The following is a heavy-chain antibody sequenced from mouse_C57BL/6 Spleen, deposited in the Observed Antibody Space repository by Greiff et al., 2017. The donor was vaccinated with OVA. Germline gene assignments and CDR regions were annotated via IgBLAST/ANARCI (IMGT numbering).Heavy chain of an antibody. CDR1: GFTLSSYA. CDR3: ARDQGIYYGNYGYYAMDY. Sequence: EVQVVESGGGLVKPGGSLKLSCAASGFTLSSYAMSWVRQTPEKRLEWVATISDGGSYTYYPDNVKGRFTISRDNAKNNLYLQMSHLKSEDTAMYYCARDQGIYYGNYGYYAMDYWGQGTSVTVSS. D-gene: IGHD2-1*01. J-gene: IGHJ4*01. V-gene: IGHV5-4*01. CDR2: ISDGGSYT.